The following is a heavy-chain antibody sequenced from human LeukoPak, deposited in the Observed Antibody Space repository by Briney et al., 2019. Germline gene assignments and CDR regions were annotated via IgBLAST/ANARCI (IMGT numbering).Heavy chain of an antibody. CDR2: IHYSGST. J-gene: IGHJ4*02. V-gene: IGHV4-39*07. Sequence: SETLSLTCTVSGDSISGSTYYWCWIRQPPGKGLEWIGSIHYSGSTQYNPSLKSRVSTSVDTSKNQFSLKLTSVSAADTAVYYCARAMYYDIWDWGQGTLVTVSS. CDR1: GDSISGSTYY. D-gene: IGHD3-9*01. CDR3: ARAMYYDIWD.